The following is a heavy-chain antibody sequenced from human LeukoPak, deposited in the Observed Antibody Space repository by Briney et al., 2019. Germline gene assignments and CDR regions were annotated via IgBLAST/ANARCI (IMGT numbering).Heavy chain of an antibody. Sequence: ESLQTSSKGPGYSFTSYWISWVRQMPGKGLEWMGRIDTSDAYTNYSPSFQGNVTISSDRSIKAPYLQWSSVKASDTAVYFCARHEGYGSCAEVYWGQGTLVTVFS. J-gene: IGHJ4*02. D-gene: IGHD1-26*01. V-gene: IGHV5-10-1*01. CDR2: IDTSDAYT. CDR1: GYSFTSYW. CDR3: ARHEGYGSCAEVY.